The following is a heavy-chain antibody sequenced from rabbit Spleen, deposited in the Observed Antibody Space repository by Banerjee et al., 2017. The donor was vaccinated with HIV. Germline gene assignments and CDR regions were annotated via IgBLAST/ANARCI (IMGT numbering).Heavy chain of an antibody. V-gene: IGHV1S40*01. CDR3: ARDAGTSFSTYGMDL. CDR1: EFSFSENVY. Sequence: QSLEESGGDLVKPGASLTLTCTASEFSFSENVYMCWVRQAPGKGLEWIACINTYTGKSVYASWATGRFTISRTSSTTVTLQMTSLTAADSATYFCARDAGTSFSTYGMDLWGPGTLVTVS. D-gene: IGHD8-1*01. J-gene: IGHJ6*01. CDR2: INTYTGKS.